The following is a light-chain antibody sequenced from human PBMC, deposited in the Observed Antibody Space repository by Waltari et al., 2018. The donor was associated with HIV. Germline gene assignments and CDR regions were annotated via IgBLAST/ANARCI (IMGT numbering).Light chain of an antibody. CDR2: AAS. J-gene: IGKJ1*01. V-gene: IGKV1-39*01. Sequence: DIQVTQSPSSLPASVGDRVTITCRASQSVKSYLNWYQQKPGQAPKLLIYAASSLQSGVPSRFSGSGSGTDFTLTISSLQPEDFATYYCQQSFSNPRTFGQGTRVEMK. CDR3: QQSFSNPRT. CDR1: QSVKSY.